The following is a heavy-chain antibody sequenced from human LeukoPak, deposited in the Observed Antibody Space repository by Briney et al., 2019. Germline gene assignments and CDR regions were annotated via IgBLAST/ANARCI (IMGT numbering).Heavy chain of an antibody. CDR1: GFTFDDYG. V-gene: IGHV3-20*04. J-gene: IGHJ6*03. D-gene: IGHD3-9*01. CDR3: ARDVADWLSFYYYYMDV. Sequence: GGSLRLSCAASGFTFDDYGMSWVRQAPGKGLEWVSGINWNGGSTGYADSVKGRFTISRDNAKNSLYLQMNSLRAEDTALYYCARDVADWLSFYYYYMDVWGKGTTVTVSS. CDR2: INWNGGST.